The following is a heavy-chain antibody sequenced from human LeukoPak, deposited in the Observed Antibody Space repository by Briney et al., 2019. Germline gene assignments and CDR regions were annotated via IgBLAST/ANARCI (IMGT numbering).Heavy chain of an antibody. CDR3: AKDGWIQLWAPYYFDY. V-gene: IGHV3-23*01. D-gene: IGHD5-18*01. J-gene: IGHJ4*02. Sequence: PGGSLRLSCAASGFTFSSYAMSWVRQAPGKGLEWVSAISGSGGSTYYADSVKGRFTISRDNSKNTLCLQMKSLRAEDTAVYYCAKDGWIQLWAPYYFDYWGQGTLVTVSS. CDR1: GFTFSSYA. CDR2: ISGSGGST.